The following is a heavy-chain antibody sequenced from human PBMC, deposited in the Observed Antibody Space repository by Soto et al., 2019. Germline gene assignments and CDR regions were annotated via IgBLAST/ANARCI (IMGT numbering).Heavy chain of an antibody. V-gene: IGHV3-74*01. CDR3: ARGRSGSYSFDY. D-gene: IGHD3-10*01. Sequence: EVQLVESGGGIVQPGGSVRLSCAASGFTLSSYWIHWVRQAPGKGLVWVSRINGDGSTTNYVDSLKGRFTISRDNAKKTMFLQMNSLRAEDTAVYFCARGRSGSYSFDYWGQGTLVSVSS. CDR2: INGDGSTT. CDR1: GFTLSSYW. J-gene: IGHJ4*02.